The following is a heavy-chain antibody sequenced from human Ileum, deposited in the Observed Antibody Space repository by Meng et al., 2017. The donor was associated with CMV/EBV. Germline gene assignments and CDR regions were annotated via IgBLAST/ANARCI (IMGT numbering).Heavy chain of an antibody. CDR2: INSDGSST. CDR3: TRGADVDYSKWGY. CDR1: GFTFSSYW. D-gene: IGHD4-11*01. J-gene: IGHJ4*02. V-gene: IGHV3-74*01. Sequence: CAASGFTFSSYWMHWVRQAPGKGLVWVSRINSDGSSTTYADSVKGRFTISRDNAKNTVYLQMNSLRAEDSAVYYCTRGADVDYSKWGYWGQGALVTVSS.